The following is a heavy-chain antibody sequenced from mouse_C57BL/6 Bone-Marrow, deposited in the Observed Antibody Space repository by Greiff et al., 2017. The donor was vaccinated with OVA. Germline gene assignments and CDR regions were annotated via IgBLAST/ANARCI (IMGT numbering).Heavy chain of an antibody. CDR1: GFTFSGYG. Sequence: EVMLVESGGGLVKPGGSLKLSCAASGFTFSGYGMHWVRQAPEKGLEWVAYISSGSSTIYYADTVKGRSTISRDNAKNTLFLQMTSLRSEDTAMYYCARENWEEYYFDYWGQGTTLTVSS. CDR3: ARENWEEYYFDY. J-gene: IGHJ2*01. CDR2: ISSGSSTI. V-gene: IGHV5-17*01. D-gene: IGHD4-1*01.